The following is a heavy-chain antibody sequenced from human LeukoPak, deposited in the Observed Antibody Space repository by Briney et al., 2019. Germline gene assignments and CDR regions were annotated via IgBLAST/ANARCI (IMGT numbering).Heavy chain of an antibody. CDR3: ARAWGLGDPLDH. J-gene: IGHJ4*02. CDR2: INPNSGGT. CDR1: GYTFTGYY. Sequence: ASVKVSCKASGYTFTGYYMHWVGQAPGQGLEWLGWINPNSGGTNYAQKFQGRVTMTRDTSISAAYMELSRLRSDDTAVYYCARAWGLGDPLDHWGQGTLVTVSS. D-gene: IGHD3-16*01. V-gene: IGHV1-2*02.